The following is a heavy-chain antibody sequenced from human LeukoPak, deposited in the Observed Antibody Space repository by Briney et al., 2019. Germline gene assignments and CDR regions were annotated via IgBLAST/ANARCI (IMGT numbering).Heavy chain of an antibody. CDR3: AIESSGWYH. CDR2: IYPGDSDS. CDR1: GYRFTSYW. Sequence: GESPKISCKGSGYRFTSYWIAWVRQLPGKGLEWMGIIYPGDSDSRYSLSFQGQVTMSVDKSINTAYLQWSSLKASDTAMYYCAIESSGWYHWGQGTLVTVSS. J-gene: IGHJ5*02. V-gene: IGHV5-51*01. D-gene: IGHD6-19*01.